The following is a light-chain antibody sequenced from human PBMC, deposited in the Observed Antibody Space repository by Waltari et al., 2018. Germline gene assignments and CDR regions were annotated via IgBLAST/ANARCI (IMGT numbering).Light chain of an antibody. CDR1: RSNIGVNT. CDR2: TDN. V-gene: IGLV1-44*01. J-gene: IGLJ2*01. CDR3: QTWDDSLNGVG. Sequence: QSVLPQPPSASGTPGQTVTISCSGSRSNIGVNTVNWYQQLTGTAPKLIIYTDNLRRAGVPDRLAGSESGNSASLAISGLQSDDEADYHCQTWDDSLNGVGFGGGTKLTVL.